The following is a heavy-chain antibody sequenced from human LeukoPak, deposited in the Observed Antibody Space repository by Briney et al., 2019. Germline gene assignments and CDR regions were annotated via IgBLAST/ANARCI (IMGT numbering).Heavy chain of an antibody. Sequence: GASVKVSCKASGYTFTSYDINWVRQATGQGLEWMGWMNPNSGNTGYAQKFQGRVTMTRNTSISTAYMELSSLRSEDTAVYYCARGQSAVITSDYWGQGTLVTVSS. V-gene: IGHV1-8*01. CDR2: MNPNSGNT. D-gene: IGHD3-22*01. CDR1: GYTFTSYD. CDR3: ARGQSAVITSDY. J-gene: IGHJ4*02.